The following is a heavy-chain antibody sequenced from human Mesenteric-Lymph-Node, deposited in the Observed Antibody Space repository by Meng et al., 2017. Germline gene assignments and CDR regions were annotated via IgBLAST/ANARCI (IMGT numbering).Heavy chain of an antibody. CDR2: ISWDGYST. J-gene: IGHJ4*01. V-gene: IGHV3-43D*03. Sequence: GESLKISCAASGFTFNDYAMHWVRQAPGKGLEWGSLISWDGYSTHYADSVKGRFTISRDNRKNSLYLQMNSLRTEDTALYYCAKDNLGSSGYYYFDYWGHGTMVTVSS. D-gene: IGHD6-19*01. CDR3: AKDNLGSSGYYYFDY. CDR1: GFTFNDYA.